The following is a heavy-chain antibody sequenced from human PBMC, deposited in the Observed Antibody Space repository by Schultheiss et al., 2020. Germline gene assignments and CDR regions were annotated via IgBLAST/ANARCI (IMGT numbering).Heavy chain of an antibody. CDR2: IYYSGST. V-gene: IGHV4-59*08. CDR3: ARAPPYYYGAGTYWFDP. Sequence: SETLSLTCAVYGGSFSGYYWSWIRQPPGKGLEWIGYIYYSGSTNYNPSLKSLVTISVDTSKNQFSLKLSSVTAADTAVYYCARAPPYYYGAGTYWFDPWGQGTLVTGYS. D-gene: IGHD3-10*01. CDR1: GGSFSGYY. J-gene: IGHJ5*02.